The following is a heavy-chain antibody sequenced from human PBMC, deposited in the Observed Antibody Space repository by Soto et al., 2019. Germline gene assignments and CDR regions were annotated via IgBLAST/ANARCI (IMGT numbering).Heavy chain of an antibody. D-gene: IGHD2-15*01. J-gene: IGHJ6*02. CDR2: VSYGGNIE. V-gene: IGHV3-30-3*01. Sequence: GGSLRLSCAASGFTFSYYSMHWARQAPGKGLEWVAVVSYGGNIEYYADSVKGRFSISRDNSKNTLNLQMDNLRVEDTAVYFCSRQYCSDSTCYYYNGMDVWGQGTTVT. CDR3: SRQYCSDSTCYYYNGMDV. CDR1: GFTFSYYS.